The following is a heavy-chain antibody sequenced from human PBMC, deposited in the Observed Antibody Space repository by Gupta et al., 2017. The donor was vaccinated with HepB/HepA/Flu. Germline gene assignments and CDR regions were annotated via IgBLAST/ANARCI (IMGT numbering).Heavy chain of an antibody. V-gene: IGHV3-30*18. J-gene: IGHJ4*02. CDR3: AKGAGYNFYYFDN. CDR2: ISYEGSEK. Sequence: QVQLVESGGGVVQPGKSLRLSCVGSGFYFDSYGMLWVRQAPGKGLEWVAVISYEGSEKYYADSVKGRFTISRDNAKNTLYLQISSVREEDTALYYCAKGAGYNFYYFDNWGQGALVTVSS. CDR1: GFYFDSYG. D-gene: IGHD5-24*01.